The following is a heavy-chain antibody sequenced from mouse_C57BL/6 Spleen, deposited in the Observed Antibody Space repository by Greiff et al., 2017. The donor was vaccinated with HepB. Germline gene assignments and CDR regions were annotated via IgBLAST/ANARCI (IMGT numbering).Heavy chain of an antibody. CDR3: VARGYLDY. J-gene: IGHJ2*01. V-gene: IGHV1-50*01. Sequence: VQLQQSGAELVKPGASVKLSCKASGYTFTSYWMQWVKQRPGQGLEWIGEIDPSDSYTNYNQKFKGKATLTVDTSSSTAYMQLSSLTSEDSAVYYGVARGYLDYWSQGTTLTVSS. CDR1: GYTFTSYW. CDR2: IDPSDSYT.